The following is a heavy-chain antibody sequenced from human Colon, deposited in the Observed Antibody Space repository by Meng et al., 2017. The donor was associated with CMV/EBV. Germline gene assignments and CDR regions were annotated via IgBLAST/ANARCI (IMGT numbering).Heavy chain of an antibody. CDR3: ARTPHHLGYCSSTSCPGYFDY. CDR2: ITPSAGFT. Sequence: EVHLVESGXGLIQPGGSLILSCAASGITFDTYAMNWVRQAPGKGLEWVSAITPSAGFTYYADSVKGRFTISRDNSKNTLYLQMNSLRAEDTAVYYCARTPHHLGYCSSTSCPGYFDYWGQGTLVTVSS. D-gene: IGHD2-2*01. CDR1: GITFDTYA. V-gene: IGHV3-23*04. J-gene: IGHJ4*02.